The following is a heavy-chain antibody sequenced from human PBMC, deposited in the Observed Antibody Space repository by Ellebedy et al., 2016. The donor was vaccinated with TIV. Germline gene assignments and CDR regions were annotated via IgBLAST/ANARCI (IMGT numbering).Heavy chain of an antibody. V-gene: IGHV4-38-2*02. Sequence: SETLSLXXTVSGYSISSGYYWGWIRQPPGKGLEWIGSIYHSGSTYYNPSLKSRVTISVDTSKNQFSLKLSSVTAADTAVYYCARVLRRDYYYDSSGYYYFDYWGQGTLVTVSS. D-gene: IGHD3-22*01. J-gene: IGHJ4*02. CDR3: ARVLRRDYYYDSSGYYYFDY. CDR2: IYHSGST. CDR1: GYSISSGYY.